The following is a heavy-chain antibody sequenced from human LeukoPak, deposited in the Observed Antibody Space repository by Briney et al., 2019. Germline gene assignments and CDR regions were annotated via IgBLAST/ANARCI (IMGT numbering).Heavy chain of an antibody. V-gene: IGHV1-2*02. CDR3: ARDRVKGYSSSRALGY. D-gene: IGHD6-6*01. J-gene: IGHJ4*02. Sequence: ASVKVSCKASGYTFTSYYMHWVRQAPGQGLEWMGWINPNSGGTNYAQKFQGRVTMTRDTSISTAYMELSRLRSDDTAVYYCARDRVKGYSSSRALGYWGQGTLVTVSS. CDR2: INPNSGGT. CDR1: GYTFTSYY.